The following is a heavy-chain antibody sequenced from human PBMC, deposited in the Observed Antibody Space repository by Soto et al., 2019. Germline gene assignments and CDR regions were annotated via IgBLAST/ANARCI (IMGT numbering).Heavy chain of an antibody. CDR3: AIATYYDFWCGYSSYYYYYMDV. J-gene: IGHJ6*03. D-gene: IGHD3-3*01. CDR2: IYYSGST. CDR1: GGSISSYY. V-gene: IGHV4-59*01. Sequence: PSETLSLTCTVSGGSISSYYWSWIRQPPGKGLEWIGYIYYSGSTNYNPSLESRVTISVDTSKNQFSLKLSSVTAADTAVYYCAIATYYDFWCGYSSYYYYYMDVWGKGTTVTVSS.